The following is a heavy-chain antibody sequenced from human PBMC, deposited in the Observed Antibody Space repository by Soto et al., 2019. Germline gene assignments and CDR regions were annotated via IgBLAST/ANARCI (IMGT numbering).Heavy chain of an antibody. V-gene: IGHV3-33*01. J-gene: IGHJ4*02. CDR2: IWYDGSNK. D-gene: IGHD6-6*01. CDR3: ARDHASLTRRDFDY. Sequence: QVQLVESGGGVVQPGRSLRLSCAASGFTFSSYGMHWVRQAPGKGLEWVAVIWYDGSNKYYADSVKGRFTLSRDNSKNQLYLQKNSLSAEDTAVYYCARDHASLTRRDFDYWGQGTLVTVSS. CDR1: GFTFSSYG.